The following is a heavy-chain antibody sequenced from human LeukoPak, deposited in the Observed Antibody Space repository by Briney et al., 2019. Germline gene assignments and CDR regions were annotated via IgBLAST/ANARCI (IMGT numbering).Heavy chain of an antibody. CDR2: IKLDGSEK. J-gene: IGHJ4*01. Sequence: GGSLRLSCAASGFTFSSYAMHWVRQAPGKGLEWVANIKLDGSEKNYVDSVKGRFTISRDNTKNSLYLQMNSLRAEDTAVFYCARDQYDTWSRRGNFDSWGQGTLVIVSS. CDR1: GFTFSSYA. D-gene: IGHD3/OR15-3a*01. CDR3: ARDQYDTWSRRGNFDS. V-gene: IGHV3-7*03.